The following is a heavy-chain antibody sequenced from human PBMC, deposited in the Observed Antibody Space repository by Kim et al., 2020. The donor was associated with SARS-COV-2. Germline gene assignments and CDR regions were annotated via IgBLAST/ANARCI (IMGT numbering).Heavy chain of an antibody. Sequence: GGSLRLSCAASGFTFSSYWMHWVRQAPGKGLVWVSRINSDGSSTSYADSVKGRFTISRDNAKNTLYLQMNSLRAEDTAVYYCARAPGWGSGSYLLGRPFDYWGQGTLVNVSS. J-gene: IGHJ4*02. D-gene: IGHD1-26*01. CDR1: GFTFSSYW. CDR2: INSDGSST. V-gene: IGHV3-74*01. CDR3: ARAPGWGSGSYLLGRPFDY.